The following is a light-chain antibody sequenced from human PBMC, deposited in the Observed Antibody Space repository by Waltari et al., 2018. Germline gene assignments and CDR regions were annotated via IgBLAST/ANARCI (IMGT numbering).Light chain of an antibody. CDR2: AAS. Sequence: IQLTQSPSSLSASVGDRVTTTCRASQSISTYLNWYQQKPGQAPNHLISAASRLQSGGPSRFSGSGSGTDFTLTISSLLLDDFATYYCQQSYSTPFTFGQGTIVDI. CDR3: QQSYSTPFT. J-gene: IGKJ2*01. V-gene: IGKV1-39*01. CDR1: QSISTY.